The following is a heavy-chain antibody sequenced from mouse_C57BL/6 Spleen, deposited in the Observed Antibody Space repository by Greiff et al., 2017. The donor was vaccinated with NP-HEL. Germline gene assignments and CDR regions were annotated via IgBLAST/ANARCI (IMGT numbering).Heavy chain of an antibody. CDR3: ASETAYYFDY. CDR1: GYTFTDYY. CDR2: INPYTGGT. D-gene: IGHD1-2*01. J-gene: IGHJ2*01. Sequence: EVQLQQSGPVLVKPGASVKMSCKASGYTFTDYYMNWVKQSHGKSLEWIGVINPYTGGTSYNQKFKGKATLTVDKSSSTAYMELNSLTSEDSAVYYCASETAYYFDYWGQGTTLTVSS. V-gene: IGHV1-19*01.